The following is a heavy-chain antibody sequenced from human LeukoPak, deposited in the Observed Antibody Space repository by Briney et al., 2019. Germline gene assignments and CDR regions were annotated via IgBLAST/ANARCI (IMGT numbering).Heavy chain of an antibody. Sequence: GGSLRLSCSASGFTFSSYSMHWVRQAPGKGLEWVGRIKSKTDGGTTDYAAPVKGRFTISRDDSKNTLYLQMNSLKTEDTAVYYCSTTYYYDSSEGYWGQGTLVTVSS. J-gene: IGHJ4*02. D-gene: IGHD3-22*01. CDR2: IKSKTDGGTT. CDR1: GFTFSSYS. CDR3: STTYYYDSSEGY. V-gene: IGHV3-15*07.